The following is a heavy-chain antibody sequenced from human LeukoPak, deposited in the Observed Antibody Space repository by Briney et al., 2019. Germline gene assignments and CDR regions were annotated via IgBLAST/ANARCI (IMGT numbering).Heavy chain of an antibody. CDR2: ISAYNGNT. CDR1: GYTFTGYY. J-gene: IGHJ3*02. D-gene: IGHD6-19*01. Sequence: ASVKVSCKASGYTFTGYYMHWVRQAPGQGLEWMGWISAYNGNTNYAQKLQGRVTMTTDTSTSTAYMELRSLRSDDTAVYYCARDGIAVALDAFDIWGQGTMVTVSS. V-gene: IGHV1-18*04. CDR3: ARDGIAVALDAFDI.